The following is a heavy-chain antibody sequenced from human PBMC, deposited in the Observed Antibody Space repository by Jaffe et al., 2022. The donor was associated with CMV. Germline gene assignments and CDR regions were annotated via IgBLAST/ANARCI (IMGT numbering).Heavy chain of an antibody. CDR2: ISSSSSYI. D-gene: IGHD2-2*02. J-gene: IGHJ4*02. CDR1: GFTFSSYS. V-gene: IGHV3-21*01. Sequence: EVQLVESGGGLVKPGGSLRLSCAASGFTFSSYSMNWVRQAPGKGLEWVSSISSSSSYIYYADSVKGRFTISRDNAKNSLYLQMNSLRAEDTAVYYCARSDLYTTAFDYWGQGTLVTVSS. CDR3: ARSDLYTTAFDY.